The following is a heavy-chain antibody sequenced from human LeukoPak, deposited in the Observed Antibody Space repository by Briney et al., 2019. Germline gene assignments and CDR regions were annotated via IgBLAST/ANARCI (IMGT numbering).Heavy chain of an antibody. J-gene: IGHJ4*02. CDR2: IYHSGST. Sequence: KPSETLSLTCTVSGYSISSGYYWGWIRPPPGKGLEWTGSIYHSGSTYYNPSLKSRVTISVDTSKNQFSLKLSSVTAADTAVYYCARGERRSGDYWGQGTLVAVSS. V-gene: IGHV4-38-2*02. CDR1: GYSISSGYY. D-gene: IGHD1-1*01. CDR3: ARGERRSGDY.